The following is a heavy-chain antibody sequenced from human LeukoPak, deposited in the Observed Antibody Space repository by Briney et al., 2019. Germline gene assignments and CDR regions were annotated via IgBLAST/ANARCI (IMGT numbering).Heavy chain of an antibody. CDR3: AKVQYSDYDMNFDS. V-gene: IGHV3-48*01. D-gene: IGHD5-12*01. CDR1: GFTFTGYS. J-gene: IGHJ4*02. CDR2: ISITSDKI. Sequence: PAGGSLRLSCAASGFTFTGYSMNWFRQAPGKGLEWVSYISITSDKIYYADSVKGRFTISRDNSKNSLYLQINSLRADDTAVYYCAKVQYSDYDMNFDSWGQGTLVTVSS.